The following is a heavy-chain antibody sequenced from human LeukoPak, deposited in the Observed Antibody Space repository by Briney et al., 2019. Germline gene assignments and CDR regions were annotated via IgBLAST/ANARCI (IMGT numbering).Heavy chain of an antibody. CDR3: ARELDYYDSSGYPGDY. V-gene: IGHV3-48*02. Sequence: GGSLRLSCAASGFTFSSYSMNWVRQAPGKGLEWVSYISSSSTIYYADSVKGRFTISRDNAKNSLYLQMNSLRDEDTAVYYCARELDYYDSSGYPGDYWGQGTLVTVSS. J-gene: IGHJ4*02. CDR2: ISSSSTI. D-gene: IGHD3-22*01. CDR1: GFTFSSYS.